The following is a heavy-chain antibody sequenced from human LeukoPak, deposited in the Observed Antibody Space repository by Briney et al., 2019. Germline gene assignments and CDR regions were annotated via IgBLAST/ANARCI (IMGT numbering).Heavy chain of an antibody. Sequence: SVKVSCKASGGTFSSFAISWVRQAPGQGLEWMGGIIPIFGTANYAQKFQGRVTITADKSTSTAYMELSSLRSEDTAVYYCARVRYSSSWYPLDYWGQGTLVTVSS. V-gene: IGHV1-69*06. J-gene: IGHJ4*02. D-gene: IGHD6-13*01. CDR3: ARVRYSSSWYPLDY. CDR1: GGTFSSFA. CDR2: IIPIFGTA.